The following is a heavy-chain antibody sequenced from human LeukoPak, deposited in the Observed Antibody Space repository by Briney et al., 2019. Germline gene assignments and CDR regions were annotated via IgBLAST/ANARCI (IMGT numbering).Heavy chain of an antibody. D-gene: IGHD3-10*01. CDR1: GYTFTGYY. CDR2: VNPNSGGT. CDR3: ARGEYYYGSGSLTPYNWFDP. V-gene: IGHV1-2*02. Sequence: ASVKVSCKASGYTFTGYYIHWVRQAPGQGLEWKGWVNPNSGGTNYAQKFQGRVTMTRDTSISTAYMELSRLRSDDTAVYYCARGEYYYGSGSLTPYNWFDPWGQGTLVTVSS. J-gene: IGHJ5*02.